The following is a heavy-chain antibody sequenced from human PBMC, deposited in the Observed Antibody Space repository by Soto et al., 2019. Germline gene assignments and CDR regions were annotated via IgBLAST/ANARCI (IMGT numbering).Heavy chain of an antibody. J-gene: IGHJ6*02. CDR2: ISGSGYAT. CDR3: AKEETVLVNYYYYYGMDV. CDR1: GFTFSSYA. D-gene: IGHD4-17*01. Sequence: EVQLLESGGGLVQPGGSLRLSCAASGFTFSSYAMSWVRQAPGMGLEWVSVISGSGYATYYADSMKGRFTVSRDNSNNTVYLQMNSLRAEDTAVYYCAKEETVLVNYYYYYGMDVWGQGTTVTVSS. V-gene: IGHV3-23*01.